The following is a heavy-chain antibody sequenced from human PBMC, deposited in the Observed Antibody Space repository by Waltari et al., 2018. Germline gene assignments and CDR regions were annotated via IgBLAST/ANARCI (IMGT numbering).Heavy chain of an antibody. D-gene: IGHD6-13*01. Sequence: EVQLVESGGGLVQPGGSLRLYCEAYGLTFSSYWMHWVRQAPGKGLVWVSRINSDGSSTSYADSVKGRFTISRDNAKNTLYLQMNSLRAEDTAVYYCARDLGAAAGKNYWGQGTLVTVSS. CDR1: GLTFSSYW. CDR2: INSDGSST. V-gene: IGHV3-74*01. J-gene: IGHJ4*02. CDR3: ARDLGAAAGKNY.